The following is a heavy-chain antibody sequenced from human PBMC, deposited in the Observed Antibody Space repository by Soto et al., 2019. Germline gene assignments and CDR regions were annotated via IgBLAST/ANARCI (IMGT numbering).Heavy chain of an antibody. CDR2: IDPSDSYT. J-gene: IGHJ5*02. Sequence: GESLKISCKGSGYSFTSYWISWVRQMPGKGLEWMGRIDPSDSYTNYSPSFQGHVTISADKSISTAYLQWSSLKASDTAMYYCARLGDYYDSSGEDWFDPWGQGTLVTVSS. V-gene: IGHV5-10-1*01. D-gene: IGHD3-22*01. CDR1: GYSFTSYW. CDR3: ARLGDYYDSSGEDWFDP.